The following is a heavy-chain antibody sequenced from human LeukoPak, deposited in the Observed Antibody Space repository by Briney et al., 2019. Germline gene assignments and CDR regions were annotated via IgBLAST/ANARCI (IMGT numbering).Heavy chain of an antibody. CDR3: ARVRGTQPYYFDY. D-gene: IGHD1-14*01. V-gene: IGHV3-48*03. CDR1: GFTFSSYE. J-gene: IGHJ4*02. CDR2: ISSSGSTI. Sequence: GGSLRLSCAASGFTFSSYEMNWVRQAPGKGLEWVSYISSSGSTIYYADSVKGRFTISRDNAKNSLYLQMNSLRAEDTAVYYCARVRGTQPYYFDYWGQGTLVTVSS.